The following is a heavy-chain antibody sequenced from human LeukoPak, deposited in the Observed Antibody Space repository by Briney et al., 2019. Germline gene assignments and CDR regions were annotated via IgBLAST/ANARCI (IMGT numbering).Heavy chain of an antibody. CDR3: AKAEDYGAPFDI. V-gene: IGHV3-30*02. D-gene: IGHD4-17*01. J-gene: IGHJ3*02. CDR1: GFTFSSYG. Sequence: PGGSLRLSYAAPGFTFSSYGMHWVRQAPGKGLEWVAFIRYDGSNKYYADSVKGRFTISRDNSKNTLYLQMNSLRAEDTAVYYCAKAEDYGAPFDIWGQGTMVTVSS. CDR2: IRYDGSNK.